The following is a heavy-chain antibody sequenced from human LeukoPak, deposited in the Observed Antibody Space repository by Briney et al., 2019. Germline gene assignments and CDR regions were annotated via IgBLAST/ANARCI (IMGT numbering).Heavy chain of an antibody. D-gene: IGHD6-19*01. CDR1: VGSISNYY. V-gene: IGHV4-59*08. J-gene: IGHJ4*02. Sequence: SETLSLTCTVSVGSISNYYWSWVRQPPGKGLEWIGYVYYSGSTNYNPSLKSRVTISVDTSKNQCSLKLTSVTAADTAVYYCARGSGWYLYWGQGTLVTVSS. CDR3: ARGSGWYLY. CDR2: VYYSGST.